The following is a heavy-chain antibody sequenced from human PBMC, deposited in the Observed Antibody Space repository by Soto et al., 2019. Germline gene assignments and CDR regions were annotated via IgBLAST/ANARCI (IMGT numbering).Heavy chain of an antibody. V-gene: IGHV4-30-2*01. Sequence: SDTLSLTCAVSGVSISNGGYCLRWIRQPPGKGLEWIGYIYHSGSTYYNPSLKSRVTISVDRSKNQFSLKLSSVTAADTAVYYCARAMTTVTTIDSWGQGTLVTVSS. CDR2: IYHSGST. CDR1: GVSISNGGYC. J-gene: IGHJ4*02. CDR3: ARAMTTVTTIDS. D-gene: IGHD4-17*01.